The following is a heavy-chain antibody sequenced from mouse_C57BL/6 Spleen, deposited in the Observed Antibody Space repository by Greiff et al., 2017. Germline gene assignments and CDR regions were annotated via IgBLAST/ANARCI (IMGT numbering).Heavy chain of an antibody. V-gene: IGHV1-42*01. D-gene: IGHD1-1*02. J-gene: IGHJ4*01. Sequence: VQLQQSGPELVKPGASVKISCKASGYSFTGYYMNWVKQSPEKSLEWIGEINPSTGGTTYNQKFKAKATLTVDKSSSTAYMQLKSLTSEDSAVYYCASYGPYAMDYWGQGTSVTVSS. CDR3: ASYGPYAMDY. CDR1: GYSFTGYY. CDR2: INPSTGGT.